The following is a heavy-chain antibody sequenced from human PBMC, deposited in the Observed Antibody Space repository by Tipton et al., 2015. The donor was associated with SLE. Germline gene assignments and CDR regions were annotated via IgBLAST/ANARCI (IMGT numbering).Heavy chain of an antibody. CDR2: VFSSGTT. CDR3: ARYFYDSSGVCLFDL. Sequence: TLSLTCTVSSGSVSSGAYYWSWIRQHPGKGLEWIGYVFSSGTTYYNPSLQGRLSMSLDTSKNQLSPQLSSVTSADTAVYYCARYFYDSSGVCLFDLWGQGTLVTVSS. J-gene: IGHJ4*02. D-gene: IGHD3-22*01. V-gene: IGHV4-31*03. CDR1: SGSVSSGAYY.